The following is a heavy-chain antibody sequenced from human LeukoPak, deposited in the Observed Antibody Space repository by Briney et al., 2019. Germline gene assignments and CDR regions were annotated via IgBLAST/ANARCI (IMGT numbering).Heavy chain of an antibody. CDR3: ARVVVVPAAMRSLGRVPEENYYYYYMDV. CDR2: INPNSGAT. D-gene: IGHD2-2*01. V-gene: IGHV1-2*02. Sequence: ASVKVSCKASGYTFTGYYMHWVRQAPGQGLEWMGWINPNSGATNYAQKFQGRVTMTRDTSISTAYMELSRLRSDDTAVYYCARVVVVPAAMRSLGRVPEENYYYYYMDVWGKGTTVTVSS. J-gene: IGHJ6*03. CDR1: GYTFTGYY.